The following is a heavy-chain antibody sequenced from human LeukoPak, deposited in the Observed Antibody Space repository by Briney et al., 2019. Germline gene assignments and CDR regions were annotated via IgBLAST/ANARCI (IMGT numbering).Heavy chain of an antibody. CDR3: ASGVVAATLFWFEP. J-gene: IGHJ5*02. CDR2: VSYSGNA. V-gene: IGHV4-59*02. CDR1: GGSVNTYY. Sequence: SETLSLTCVVSGGSVNTYYWSWIPQAPGKGLEWIGYVSYSGNAHYNASLKSRATISVDTSRNQFSLRLTSLTAADTAVYYCASGVVAATLFWFEPWGQGARVTVSS. D-gene: IGHD6-13*01.